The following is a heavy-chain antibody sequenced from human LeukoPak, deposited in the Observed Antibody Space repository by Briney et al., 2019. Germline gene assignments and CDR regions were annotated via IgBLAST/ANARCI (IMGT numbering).Heavy chain of an antibody. V-gene: IGHV3-21*01. CDR3: ARDKTYCGGDCPRGAFDI. D-gene: IGHD2-21*02. CDR1: GFTFSSYC. Sequence: GGSLRLSCAASGFTFSSYCLNWVRQAPGKGLEWVSSISSGSSYIYYVDSVQGRFTISRDNANNSLYLQMNSLRAEDTAVYYCARDKTYCGGDCPRGAFDIWRQGTMVTVSS. CDR2: ISSGSSYI. J-gene: IGHJ3*02.